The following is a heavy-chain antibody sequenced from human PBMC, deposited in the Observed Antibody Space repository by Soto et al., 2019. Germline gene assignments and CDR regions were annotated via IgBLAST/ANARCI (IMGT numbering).Heavy chain of an antibody. CDR2: IWYDGSNK. Sequence: GGSLRLSCAASGFTFSSYGMHWVRQAPGKGLEWVAVIWYDGSNKYYADSVKGRFTISRDNSKNTLYLQMNSLRAEDTAVYYCARDPEQLGFSTLPRKFDYWGQGTLVTVSS. CDR1: GFTFSSYG. D-gene: IGHD6-6*01. V-gene: IGHV3-33*01. CDR3: ARDPEQLGFSTLPRKFDY. J-gene: IGHJ4*02.